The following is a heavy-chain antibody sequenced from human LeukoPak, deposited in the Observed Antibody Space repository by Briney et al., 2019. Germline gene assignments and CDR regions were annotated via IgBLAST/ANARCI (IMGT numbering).Heavy chain of an antibody. D-gene: IGHD2-2*01. Sequence: GGSLRLSCAASGFTFSSYAMSWVRQAPGKGLEWVSAISGSGGSTYYADSVKGRFTISRDNSKNTLFLQMNSLRAEDTAVYYCAKGGYCSSTSCYVGWFDPWGQGTLVTVSS. J-gene: IGHJ5*02. CDR3: AKGGYCSSTSCYVGWFDP. CDR2: ISGSGGST. V-gene: IGHV3-23*01. CDR1: GFTFSSYA.